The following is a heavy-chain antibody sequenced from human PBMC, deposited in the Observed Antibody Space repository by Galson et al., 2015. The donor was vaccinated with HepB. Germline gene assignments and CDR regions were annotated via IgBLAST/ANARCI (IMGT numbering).Heavy chain of an antibody. Sequence: SLRLSCAASKFTFSNSRMTWVRQAPGRGLEWVANIKKDGSEKNYVDSVKGRFTISRDNARNSLYLQMNSLRAEDTAVYYCATSGDGHNFKPFDYWGQGTLVTVSS. J-gene: IGHJ4*02. CDR2: IKKDGSEK. CDR1: KFTFSNSR. D-gene: IGHD5-24*01. CDR3: ATSGDGHNFKPFDY. V-gene: IGHV3-7*03.